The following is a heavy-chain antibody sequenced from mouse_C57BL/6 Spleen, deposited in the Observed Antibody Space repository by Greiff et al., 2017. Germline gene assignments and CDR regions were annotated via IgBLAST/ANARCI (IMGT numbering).Heavy chain of an antibody. Sequence: EVQLVESEGGLVQPGSSMKLSCTPSAFTFSDYYMAWVRQVPEKGLEWVANINYDGSSTYYLDSLKSRFIISRDNAKNILYLQMSSLKSEDTATYYCAIYYYGSSYYFDYWAQVTTLTVSS. J-gene: IGHJ2*01. D-gene: IGHD1-1*01. V-gene: IGHV5-16*01. CDR2: INYDGSST. CDR3: AIYYYGSSYYFDY. CDR1: AFTFSDYY.